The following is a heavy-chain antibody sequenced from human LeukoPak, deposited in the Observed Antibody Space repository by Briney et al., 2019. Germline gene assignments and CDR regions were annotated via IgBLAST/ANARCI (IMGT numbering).Heavy chain of an antibody. CDR3: ARASPYDY. V-gene: IGHV3-64*01. CDR2: ISSNGGST. Sequence: QTGGSLRLSCAASGFTFSSYSMNWVRQAPGKGLEYVSAISSNGGSTYYANSVKGRFTISRDNSKNTLYLQMGSLRAEDMAVYYCARASPYDYWGQGTLVTVSS. CDR1: GFTFSSYS. J-gene: IGHJ4*02.